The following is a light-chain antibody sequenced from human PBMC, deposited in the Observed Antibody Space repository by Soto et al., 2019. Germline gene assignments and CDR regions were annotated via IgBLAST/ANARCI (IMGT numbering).Light chain of an antibody. Sequence: DIQMTQSPSSLSASVGDRVTITCRASQSISNYLNWYQQKPGKAPKLLIYAASSLQSGVPSRFSGRGSGTHFTLTISSLQPEDFATYYCHQSYNTPLTFGGGTKVEIK. CDR2: AAS. V-gene: IGKV1-39*01. CDR3: HQSYNTPLT. J-gene: IGKJ4*01. CDR1: QSISNY.